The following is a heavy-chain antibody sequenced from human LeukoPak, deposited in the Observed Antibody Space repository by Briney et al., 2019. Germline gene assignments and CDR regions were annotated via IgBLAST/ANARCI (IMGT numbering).Heavy chain of an antibody. V-gene: IGHV3-21*01. CDR2: ISSSSSYI. Sequence: GGSLRLSCAASGFTFSTYAMSWVRQAPRKGLEWVSSISSSSSYIYYADSVKGRFTISRDNAKNSLYLQMNSLRAEDTAVYYCARTDAFDIWGQGTMVTVSS. CDR1: GFTFSTYA. CDR3: ARTDAFDI. J-gene: IGHJ3*02.